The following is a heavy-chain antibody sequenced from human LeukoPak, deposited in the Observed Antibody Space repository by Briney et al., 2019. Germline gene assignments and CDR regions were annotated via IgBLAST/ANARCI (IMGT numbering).Heavy chain of an antibody. CDR2: ISSSSSYI. D-gene: IGHD5-18*01. CDR1: GFTFSSYS. Sequence: PGGSLRLSCAASGFTFSSYSMNWVRQAPGKRLEWVSSISSSSSYIYYADSVKGRFTISRDNAKNSLYLQMNSLRAEDTAVYYCASPKRGTAMARFDYWGQGTLVTVSS. J-gene: IGHJ4*02. V-gene: IGHV3-21*01. CDR3: ASPKRGTAMARFDY.